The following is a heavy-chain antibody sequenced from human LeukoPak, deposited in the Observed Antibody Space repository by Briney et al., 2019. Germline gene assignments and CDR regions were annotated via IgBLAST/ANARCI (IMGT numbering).Heavy chain of an antibody. CDR1: GGSISSDF. CDR3: AGDIAAINIPGSRLDP. V-gene: IGHV4-59*08. CDR2: ISYSGIT. Sequence: SETLSLTCTVSGGSISSDFWSWIRQPPGKRLEWIGYISYSGITNYNPSLKSRVTISVDTSKNQFSLRLRSVAAADTAVYFYAGDIAAINIPGSRLDPWGQGTLVTVSS. J-gene: IGHJ5*02. D-gene: IGHD6-13*01.